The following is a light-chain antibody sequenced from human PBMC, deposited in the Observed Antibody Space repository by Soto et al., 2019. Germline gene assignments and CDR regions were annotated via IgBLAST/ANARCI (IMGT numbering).Light chain of an antibody. CDR1: QSLLHSNGYNY. J-gene: IGKJ4*01. V-gene: IGKV2-28*01. CDR2: LAS. CDR3: QPYNNWPLT. Sequence: DIVMTQSPPSLPVTPGEPASISCRSSQSLLHSNGYNYLDWYLQKPGQSPQLLIYLASSRASGVPDRFSGSRSGAEFTLTINSLQSEDFAVYYCQPYNNWPLTFGGGTKVDIK.